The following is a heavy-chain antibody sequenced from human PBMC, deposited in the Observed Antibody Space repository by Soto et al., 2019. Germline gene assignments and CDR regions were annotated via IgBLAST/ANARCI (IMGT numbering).Heavy chain of an antibody. CDR1: GGTFSSYT. V-gene: IGHV1-69*02. D-gene: IGHD2-15*01. Sequence: QVQLVQSGAEVKKPGSSVKVSCKASGGTFSSYTISWVRQAPGQGLEWMGRIIPILGIANYAQKFQGRVTITADKSTSTAYVELSSLRSEDTAVYYCASSGGSSYFDYWGQGTLVTVSS. J-gene: IGHJ4*02. CDR2: IIPILGIA. CDR3: ASSGGSSYFDY.